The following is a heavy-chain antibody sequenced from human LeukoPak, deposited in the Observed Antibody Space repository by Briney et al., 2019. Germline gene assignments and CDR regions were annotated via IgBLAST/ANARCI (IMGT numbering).Heavy chain of an antibody. CDR1: GGSISSGGYY. V-gene: IGHV4-31*03. J-gene: IGHJ6*02. CDR2: IYYSGST. Sequence: SETLSLTCTVSGGSISSGGYYWSWIRQHPGKGLEWIGYIYYSGSTYYNPSLKSRVTISVDTSKNQFSLKLSSVTAADTAVYYCARDSRFLEWLYYGMDVWGQGTAVTVSS. CDR3: ARDSRFLEWLYYGMDV. D-gene: IGHD3-3*01.